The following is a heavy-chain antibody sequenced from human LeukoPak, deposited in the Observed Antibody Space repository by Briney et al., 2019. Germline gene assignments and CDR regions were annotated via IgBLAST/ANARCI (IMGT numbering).Heavy chain of an antibody. CDR1: GFTFSNYG. J-gene: IGHJ6*02. CDR3: AREKDGMDV. CDR2: IWYDGSNK. Sequence: GGSLRLSCAASGFTFSNYGMHWVRQAPGKGLEWVALIWYDGSNKYYADSVKGRFTISRDNSKNTVYLQMNSLRAEDTAVYYCAREKDGMDVWGQGTTVTVSS. V-gene: IGHV3-33*01.